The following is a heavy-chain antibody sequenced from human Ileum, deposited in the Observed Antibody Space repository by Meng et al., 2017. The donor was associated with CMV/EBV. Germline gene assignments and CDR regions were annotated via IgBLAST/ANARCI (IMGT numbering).Heavy chain of an antibody. V-gene: IGHV4-34*01. CDR3: ARNRHRLWFGELLQGYYFDY. CDR2: INHSGST. CDR1: GGSFSGYY. D-gene: IGHD3-10*01. Sequence: SETLSLTCAVYGGSFSGYYWSWIRQPPGKGLEWSGEINHSGSTNYNPSLKSRVTISVDTSKNQFSLKLSSVTAADTAVYYCARNRHRLWFGELLQGYYFDYWGQGTLVTVSS. J-gene: IGHJ4*02.